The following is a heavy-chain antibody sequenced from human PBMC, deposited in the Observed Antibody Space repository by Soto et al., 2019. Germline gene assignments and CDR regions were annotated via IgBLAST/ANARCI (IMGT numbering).Heavy chain of an antibody. CDR2: IYHSGST. V-gene: IGHV4-4*02. CDR3: ARGRFVDTATVFS. D-gene: IGHD5-18*01. J-gene: IGHJ4*02. CDR1: GGSISSSNW. Sequence: SETLSLTCAVSGGSISSSNWWSWVRQPPGKGLEWSGEIYHSGSTNYNPSLKSRVTISVDKSKNQVSLKLSSVTAADTAVYYCARGRFVDTATVFSCGQGTLVTVSS.